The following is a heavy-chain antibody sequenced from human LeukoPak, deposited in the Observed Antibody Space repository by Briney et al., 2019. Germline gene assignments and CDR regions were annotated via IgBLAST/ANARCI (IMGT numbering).Heavy chain of an antibody. CDR1: GFTFSGYG. CDR3: AKGRYSNVRLDY. Sequence: GGSLRLSCAASGFTFSGYGMHWVRQAPGKGLEWVAFIRYDGSNKYYADSVKGRFTISRDNSKNTLYLQVNSLRAEDTAVYYCAKGRYSNVRLDYWGQGTLVTVSS. J-gene: IGHJ4*02. D-gene: IGHD4-11*01. V-gene: IGHV3-30*02. CDR2: IRYDGSNK.